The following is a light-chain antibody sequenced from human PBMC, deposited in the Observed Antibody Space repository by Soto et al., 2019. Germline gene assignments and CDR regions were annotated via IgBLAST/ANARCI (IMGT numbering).Light chain of an antibody. Sequence: DIVMTQSPDSLAVSLGERATINCKSSQSVSFSTNNKYMLSWYQHKPGQPPKLLIYWASTRAVGVPDRFSGSGSGTDFTLTISSLQAEDVAVYYCQQFSDELFTFGPGTTVHIK. J-gene: IGKJ3*01. CDR3: QQFSDELFT. V-gene: IGKV4-1*01. CDR1: QSVSFSTNNKYM. CDR2: WAS.